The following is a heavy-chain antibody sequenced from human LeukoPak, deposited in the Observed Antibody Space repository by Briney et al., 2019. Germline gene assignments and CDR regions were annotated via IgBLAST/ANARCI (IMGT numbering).Heavy chain of an antibody. CDR1: GFTFSSFA. CDR3: AKDLASPRSVGSSEKLDY. J-gene: IGHJ4*02. D-gene: IGHD1-26*01. Sequence: QPGGSLRLSCAASGFTFSSFAMSWIRQAPGKGLEWVSSIFGSGAGTHYADSVKGRFTISRDNSKNTLYLQMNSLRAEDTAVYYCAKDLASPRSVGSSEKLDYWGQGTLVTVSS. V-gene: IGHV3-23*01. CDR2: IFGSGAGT.